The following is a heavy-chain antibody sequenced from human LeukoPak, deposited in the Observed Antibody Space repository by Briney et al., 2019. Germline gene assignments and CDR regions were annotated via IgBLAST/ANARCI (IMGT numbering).Heavy chain of an antibody. D-gene: IGHD3-10*01. J-gene: IGHJ4*02. CDR1: GGSISSYY. CDR2: ISNTADFI. V-gene: IGHV3-11*01. Sequence: LSLTCTVSGGSISSYYWSWIRQAPGKGLEWVSYISNTADFIAYADSVKGRFTISRDNAKNSLYLQMNSLRAEDAAAYYCVRARGAGPGAHFDYWGQGTLVTVSS. CDR3: VRARGAGPGAHFDY.